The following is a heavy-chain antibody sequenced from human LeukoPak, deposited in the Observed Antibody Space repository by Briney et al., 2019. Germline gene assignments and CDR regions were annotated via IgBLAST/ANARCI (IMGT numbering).Heavy chain of an antibody. Sequence: HGESLKISCKGSGYSFTSYWIGWVRQMPGKGLEWMGIIYPGDSDTRYSPSFQGQVTISADKSISTAYLQWSSLKASDTAMYYCARLSASIAARPGGWFDPWGQGTLVTVSS. V-gene: IGHV5-51*01. J-gene: IGHJ5*02. CDR3: ARLSASIAARPGGWFDP. D-gene: IGHD6-6*01. CDR1: GYSFTSYW. CDR2: IYPGDSDT.